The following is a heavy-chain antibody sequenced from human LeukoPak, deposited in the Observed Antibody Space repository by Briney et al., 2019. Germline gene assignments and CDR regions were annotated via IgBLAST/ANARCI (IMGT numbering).Heavy chain of an antibody. CDR1: GFTFSNAW. CDR2: IKRNTDGGAT. J-gene: IGHJ6*03. D-gene: IGHD1-14*01. V-gene: IGHV3-15*01. CDR3: TTLKEPMGSTAYYYYYYMDG. Sequence: GGSLRLSCAASGFTFSNAWMSRVRRAPGPGLEGFGGIKRNTDGGATDYAAPVKGRFTISRDDSKNTLYLQMNSLKTEDTAVYYCTTLKEPMGSTAYYYYYYMDGWGKGTTVTVSS.